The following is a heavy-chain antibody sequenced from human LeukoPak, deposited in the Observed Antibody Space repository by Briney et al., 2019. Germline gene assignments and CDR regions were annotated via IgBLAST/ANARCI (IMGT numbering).Heavy chain of an antibody. V-gene: IGHV3-30-3*01. CDR1: GFTFRTYA. J-gene: IGHJ6*02. CDR2: ISYDGANK. CDR3: ARARTEDGMDV. Sequence: GGSLRLSCAASGFTFRTYAMHRVRQAPGKGLEWVAVISYDGANKYHADSVKDRFTVSRDSPKNTLYLQMNSLRVEDTAVYYCARARTEDGMDVWGQGTTVTVSS. D-gene: IGHD1-14*01.